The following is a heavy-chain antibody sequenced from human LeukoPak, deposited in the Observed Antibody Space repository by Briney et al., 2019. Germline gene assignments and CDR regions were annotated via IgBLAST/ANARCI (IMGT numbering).Heavy chain of an antibody. CDR2: IIPILGIA. J-gene: IGHJ5*02. V-gene: IGHV1-69*04. Sequence: SVKVSCKASGYTFSSYDINWVRQAPGQGLEWMGRIIPILGIANYAQKFQGRVTITADKSTSTAYMELSSLRSEDTAVYYCARGIVEDIVPPWGGFDPWGQGTLVTVSS. D-gene: IGHD2-8*01. CDR3: ARGIVEDIVPPWGGFDP. CDR1: GYTFSSYD.